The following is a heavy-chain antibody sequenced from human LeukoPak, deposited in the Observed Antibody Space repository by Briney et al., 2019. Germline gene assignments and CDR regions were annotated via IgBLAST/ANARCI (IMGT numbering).Heavy chain of an antibody. V-gene: IGHV3-30*18. CDR1: GFTFSSYG. Sequence: PGGSLRLSCAASGFTFSSYGMHWVRQAPGKGLEWVAVISYDGSNKYYADSVKGRFTISRDNSKNTLYLQMNSLGAEDTAVYYCAKAGRGSLVCDYWGQGTLVTVSS. D-gene: IGHD3-3*01. J-gene: IGHJ4*02. CDR2: ISYDGSNK. CDR3: AKAGRGSLVCDY.